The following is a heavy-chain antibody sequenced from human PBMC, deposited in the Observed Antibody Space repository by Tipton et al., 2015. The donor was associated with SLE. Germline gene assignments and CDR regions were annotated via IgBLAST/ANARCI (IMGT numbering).Heavy chain of an antibody. Sequence: TLSLTCTVSGGSISSYYWSWIRQPAGKGLEWIGYIYYSGSTYYNPSLKSRVTISIDTSKNQFSLKLSSVTPADTAMYYCARVGYYGSGKTWDMDVWGKGTTVTVSS. D-gene: IGHD3-10*01. CDR2: IYYSGST. J-gene: IGHJ6*03. CDR1: GGSISSYY. V-gene: IGHV4-59*01. CDR3: ARVGYYGSGKTWDMDV.